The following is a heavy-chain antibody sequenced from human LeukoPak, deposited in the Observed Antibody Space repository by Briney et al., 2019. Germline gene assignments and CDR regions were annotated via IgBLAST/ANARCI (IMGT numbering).Heavy chain of an antibody. CDR2: ISSSSSYI. CDR3: ARDPDYGGNSVYFDY. J-gene: IGHJ4*02. D-gene: IGHD4-23*01. Sequence: GGSLRLSCAASGFTFSSYSMNWVRQAPGKGLEWVSSISSSSSYIYYADSVKGRFTISRDNAKNSLYLQMNSLRAEDTAVYYCARDPDYGGNSVYFDYWGQGTLVTVSS. CDR1: GFTFSSYS. V-gene: IGHV3-21*01.